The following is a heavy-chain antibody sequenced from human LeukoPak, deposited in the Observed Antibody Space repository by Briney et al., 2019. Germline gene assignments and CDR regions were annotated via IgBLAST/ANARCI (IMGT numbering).Heavy chain of an antibody. CDR3: AKPGGYFDY. CDR2: ISWNSGSI. Sequence: GGSLRLSCAASGFTFSSYAMHWVRQAPGKGLEWVSGISWNSGSIGYADSVKGRFTISRDNAKNSLYLQMNSLRAEDTAVYYCAKPGGYFDYWGQGTLVTVSS. J-gene: IGHJ4*02. V-gene: IGHV3-9*01. CDR1: GFTFSSYA.